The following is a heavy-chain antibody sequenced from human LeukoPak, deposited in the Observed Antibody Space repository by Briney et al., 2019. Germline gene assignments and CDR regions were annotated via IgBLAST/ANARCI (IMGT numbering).Heavy chain of an antibody. V-gene: IGHV4-34*01. Sequence: SETLSLTCAVYGGSFSGYYWSWIRQSPGKGLEWIGEINHSGSTNYNPSLKSRVTISVDTSKNQFSLKLSSVTAADTAVYYCARAVRGYCSGGSCYSGTYYFDYWGQGTLVTVSS. D-gene: IGHD2-15*01. CDR2: INHSGST. J-gene: IGHJ4*02. CDR3: ARAVRGYCSGGSCYSGTYYFDY. CDR1: GGSFSGYY.